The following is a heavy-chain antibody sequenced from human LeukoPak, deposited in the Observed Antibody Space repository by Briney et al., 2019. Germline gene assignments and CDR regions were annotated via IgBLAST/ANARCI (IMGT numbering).Heavy chain of an antibody. Sequence: GGSLRLSCAASGFTFSSYAMSGVRQAPGKGLEWVSAISGSGGSTYYADSVKGRFTISRDNSKNTLYLQMNSLRAEDTAVYYCAKDMREGYYGPSYYYYGMDVWGQGTTVTVSS. V-gene: IGHV3-23*01. D-gene: IGHD5-24*01. CDR1: GFTFSSYA. CDR3: AKDMREGYYGPSYYYYGMDV. CDR2: ISGSGGST. J-gene: IGHJ6*02.